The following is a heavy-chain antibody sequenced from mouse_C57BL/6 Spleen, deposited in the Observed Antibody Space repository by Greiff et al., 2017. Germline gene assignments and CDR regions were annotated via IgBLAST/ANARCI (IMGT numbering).Heavy chain of an antibody. D-gene: IGHD3-3*01. CDR1: GFTFSSYT. Sequence: EVKVVESGGGLVKPGGSLKLSCAASGFTFSSYTMSWVRQTPEKRLEWVATISGGGGNTYYPDSVKGRFTISRDNAKHTLYLQMSSLRSEDTALYYCARHGGTPRYFDVWGTGTTVTVSS. CDR2: ISGGGGNT. CDR3: ARHGGTPRYFDV. V-gene: IGHV5-9*01. J-gene: IGHJ1*03.